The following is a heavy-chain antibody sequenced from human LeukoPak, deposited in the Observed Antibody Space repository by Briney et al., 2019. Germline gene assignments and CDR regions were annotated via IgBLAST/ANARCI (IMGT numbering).Heavy chain of an antibody. V-gene: IGHV3-48*03. D-gene: IGHD5-18*01. Sequence: GGSLRLSCAASGFTFSSYEMNWVRQAPGKGLEWVSYISSSGSTIYYADSVNGRFTISRENAKNSLYLQMNSLRAEDTAVYYCARTGAGYSYGYLFWDYWGQGTMVSVSS. J-gene: IGHJ4*02. CDR3: ARTGAGYSYGYLFWDY. CDR2: ISSSGSTI. CDR1: GFTFSSYE.